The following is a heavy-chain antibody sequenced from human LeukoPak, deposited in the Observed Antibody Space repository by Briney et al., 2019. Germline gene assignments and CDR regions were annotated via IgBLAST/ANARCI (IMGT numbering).Heavy chain of an antibody. CDR2: ISSSRSYI. V-gene: IGHV3-21*01. J-gene: IGHJ5*02. D-gene: IGHD3-10*01. Sequence: TGGSLRLSCAASGFTFSSYSMNWVRQAPGKGLEWVSSISSSRSYIYYADSVKGRFTISRDNAKNSLYPQMNSLRAEDTAVYYCASTLWFGELWRYNWFDPWGQGTLVTVSS. CDR3: ASTLWFGELWRYNWFDP. CDR1: GFTFSSYS.